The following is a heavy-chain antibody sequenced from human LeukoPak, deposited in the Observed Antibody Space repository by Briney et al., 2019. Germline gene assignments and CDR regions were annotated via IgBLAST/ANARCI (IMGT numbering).Heavy chain of an antibody. J-gene: IGHJ5*02. CDR3: AREYSTSEDNWFDP. Sequence: GGSLRLSCAASGFTFSSYSMNWVRQAPGKGLEWVSSISSSSYIYYADSVKGRFTISRDNAKNSVYLQMNSLRVEDTAVYYCAREYSTSEDNWFDPWGQGTLVTVSS. CDR2: ISSSSYI. D-gene: IGHD6-6*01. V-gene: IGHV3-21*01. CDR1: GFTFSSYS.